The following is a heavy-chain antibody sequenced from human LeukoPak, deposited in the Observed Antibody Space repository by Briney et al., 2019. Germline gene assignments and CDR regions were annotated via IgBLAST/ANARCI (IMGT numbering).Heavy chain of an antibody. D-gene: IGHD5-18*01. V-gene: IGHV1-8*01. CDR1: GYTFTSYD. Sequence: ASVKVSCKASGYTFTSYDINWVRQATEQGLEWMGWMNPNSGNTGYAQKFQGRVTMTRNTSISTAYMELSSLRSEDTAVYYCARILPAGYSYGYGFDYWGQGTLVTVSS. J-gene: IGHJ4*02. CDR2: MNPNSGNT. CDR3: ARILPAGYSYGYGFDY.